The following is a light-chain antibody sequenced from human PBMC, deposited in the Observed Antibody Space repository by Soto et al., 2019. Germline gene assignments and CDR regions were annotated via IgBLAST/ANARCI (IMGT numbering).Light chain of an antibody. V-gene: IGKV1-5*01. CDR1: QSISRS. CDR2: AAS. Sequence: DIQMTQSPSTLSASVGDRVTIACRASQSISRSLAWYQQKTGKVPRLLMYAASTLQGGVASRFSGSGSETEFTLLINKLQPDDFATYYCQQYESFPVTVGQGTMLEI. J-gene: IGKJ2*01. CDR3: QQYESFPVT.